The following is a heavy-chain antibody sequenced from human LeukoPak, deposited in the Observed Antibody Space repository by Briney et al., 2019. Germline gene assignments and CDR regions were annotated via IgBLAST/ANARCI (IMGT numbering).Heavy chain of an antibody. D-gene: IGHD5-18*01. Sequence: PSQTLSLTCTVSGGSASFDSWSWIRQPPQRGLEWIGYISYTGSPSYNPSLKSRVTISVDPSKSQLSLKLRSVTAADTAVYYCARRTRSFSYTYGDGYYYYDMDVWGKGITVIVS. J-gene: IGHJ6*03. CDR2: ISYTGSP. CDR1: GGSASFDS. CDR3: ARRTRSFSYTYGDGYYYYDMDV. V-gene: IGHV4-59*02.